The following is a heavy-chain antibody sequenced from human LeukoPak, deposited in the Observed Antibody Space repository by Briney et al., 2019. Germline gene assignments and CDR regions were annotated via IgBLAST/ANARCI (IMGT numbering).Heavy chain of an antibody. V-gene: IGHV1-2*02. Sequence: GGSLRLSCAASGFTFSSYGMHGVRQAPGQGLEWMGWINPNSGGTNYAKKFQGRVTMTRDTSISTAYMELSSLRSEDTAVYYCARGKYYYDSSGYKLNYYYYYYMDVWGKGTTVTVSS. CDR3: ARGKYYYDSSGYKLNYYYYYYMDV. J-gene: IGHJ6*03. CDR1: GFTFSSYG. CDR2: INPNSGGT. D-gene: IGHD3-22*01.